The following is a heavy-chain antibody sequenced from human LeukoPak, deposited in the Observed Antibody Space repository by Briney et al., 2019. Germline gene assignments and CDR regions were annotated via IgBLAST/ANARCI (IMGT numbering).Heavy chain of an antibody. J-gene: IGHJ4*02. Sequence: TGGSLRLSCAASGFTFNTFGIHWVRQAPGKGLDWVAVISYDGNKEYYADSVKGRFTISRDNSKNTLYLQMNSLRAEDTAVYYCAKSASGVDTAMVIWGQGTLVTVSS. V-gene: IGHV3-30*18. CDR3: AKSASGVDTAMVI. D-gene: IGHD5-18*01. CDR2: ISYDGNKE. CDR1: GFTFNTFG.